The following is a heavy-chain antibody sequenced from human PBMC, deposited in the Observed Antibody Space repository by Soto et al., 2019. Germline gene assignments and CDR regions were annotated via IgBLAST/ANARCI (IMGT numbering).Heavy chain of an antibody. CDR3: AREANYDFWSGYYHWFDT. V-gene: IGHV1-18*04. Sequence: ASVKVSCKASGYTFTSYGISWVRQAPGQGLEWMGWISAYNGNTNYAQKLQGRVTMTTDTSTSTAYMELRSLRSDDTAVYYCAREANYDFWSGYYHWFDTWGQGTLVTVSS. CDR1: GYTFTSYG. CDR2: ISAYNGNT. J-gene: IGHJ5*02. D-gene: IGHD3-3*01.